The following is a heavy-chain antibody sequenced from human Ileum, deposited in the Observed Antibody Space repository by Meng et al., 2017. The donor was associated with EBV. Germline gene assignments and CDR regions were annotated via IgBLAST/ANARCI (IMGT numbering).Heavy chain of an antibody. D-gene: IGHD3-22*01. CDR3: ASSDYYRSDY. V-gene: IGHV4-4*02. CDR2: TSHSGST. J-gene: IGHJ4*02. Sequence: QAQLQESGPGLVKPSETLSLTCAVSGGSISRSDWWSWVRQPPGKGLGWIGETSHSGSTNYSPSLKSRVTISLDKSKNQLSLKLNSVTAADTAVYYCASSDYYRSDYWGQGTLVTVSS. CDR1: GGSISRSDW.